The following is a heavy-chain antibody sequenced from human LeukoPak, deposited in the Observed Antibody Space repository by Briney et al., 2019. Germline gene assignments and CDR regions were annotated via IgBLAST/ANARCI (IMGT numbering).Heavy chain of an antibody. V-gene: IGHV3-23*01. J-gene: IGHJ4*02. CDR1: GLTFTTDT. D-gene: IGHD4/OR15-4a*01. Sequence: GGSLRLSCAASGLTFTTDTISWVRQAPGKGLEWVSAVSGSGVSTFYADSVKGRFTISRDNYKNTLYLQMNSLRAEDTAVYYCAKDGQTIGEDVDYWGQGTLVTVSS. CDR2: VSGSGVST. CDR3: AKDGQTIGEDVDY.